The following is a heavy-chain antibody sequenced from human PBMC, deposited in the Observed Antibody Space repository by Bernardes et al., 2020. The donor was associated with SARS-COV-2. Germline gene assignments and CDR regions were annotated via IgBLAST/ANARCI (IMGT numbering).Heavy chain of an antibody. Sequence: GGSLRLSCAASALSISGYHLNWIRQAPGKGLECISYIDNKGLTIYYADSVRGRFTISRDTARNSLYLEMNSLRADDTAVYYCVVSNRGEIFWGQGTLVTVSS. D-gene: IGHD1-26*01. CDR2: IDNKGLTI. CDR3: VVSNRGEIF. J-gene: IGHJ4*02. CDR1: ALSISGYH. V-gene: IGHV3-48*03.